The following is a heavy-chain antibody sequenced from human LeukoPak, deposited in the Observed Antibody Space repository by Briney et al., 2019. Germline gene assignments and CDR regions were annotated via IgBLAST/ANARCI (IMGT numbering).Heavy chain of an antibody. CDR3: ALNYGDYYYYMDV. CDR1: GYTFTDYY. V-gene: IGHV1-69-2*01. CDR2: VDPEDGET. Sequence: GASVKISCKVSGYTFTDYYMHWVQQAPGKGLGWMGLVDPEDGETIYAEKFQGRVTITADTSTDTAYMELSSLRSEDTAVYYCALNYGDYYYYMDVWGKGTTVTVSS. J-gene: IGHJ6*03. D-gene: IGHD4-17*01.